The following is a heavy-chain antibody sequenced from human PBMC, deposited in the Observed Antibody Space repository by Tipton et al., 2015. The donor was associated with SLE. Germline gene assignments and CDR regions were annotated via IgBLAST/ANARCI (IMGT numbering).Heavy chain of an antibody. CDR1: GFTFSSYW. D-gene: IGHD3-22*01. J-gene: IGHJ4*02. CDR2: INSDGSST. Sequence: SLRLSCAASGFTFSSYWMHWVRQVPGKGLVWVSRINSDGSSTSYADSVKGRFTISRDNAKNSLYLQMNSLRAEDTAVYYCARDRDSSEYFDYWGQGTLVTVSS. CDR3: ARDRDSSEYFDY. V-gene: IGHV3-74*01.